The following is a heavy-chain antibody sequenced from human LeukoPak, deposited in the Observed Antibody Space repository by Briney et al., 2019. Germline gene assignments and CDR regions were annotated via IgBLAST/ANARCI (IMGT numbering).Heavy chain of an antibody. D-gene: IGHD5-18*01. V-gene: IGHV3-48*03. J-gene: IGHJ6*02. Sequence: GGSLRLSCAASGFTFSSYEMNWARQAPGKGLEWVSYISSSGSTIYYADSVKGRFTISRDNAKNSLYLQMNSLRAEDTAVYYCARDFMDTAMDICMDVWGQGTTVTVSS. CDR1: GFTFSSYE. CDR3: ARDFMDTAMDICMDV. CDR2: ISSSGSTI.